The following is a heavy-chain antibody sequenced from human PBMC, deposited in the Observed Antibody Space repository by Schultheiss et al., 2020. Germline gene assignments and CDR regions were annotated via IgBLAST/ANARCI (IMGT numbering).Heavy chain of an antibody. V-gene: IGHV4-59*01. CDR3: ARGWGSYYYYYYGMDV. CDR2: INHSGST. Sequence: SETLSLTCTVSGGSISSYYWSWIRQPPGKGLEWIGEINHSGSTNYNPSLKSRVTISVDTSKNQFSLKLSSVTAADTAVYYCARGWGSYYYYYYGMDVWGRGTTVTVSS. J-gene: IGHJ6*02. D-gene: IGHD1-26*01. CDR1: GGSISSYY.